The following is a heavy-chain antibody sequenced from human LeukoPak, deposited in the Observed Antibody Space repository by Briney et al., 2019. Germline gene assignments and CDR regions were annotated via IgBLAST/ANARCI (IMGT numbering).Heavy chain of an antibody. D-gene: IGHD3-10*01. CDR3: ARAVGSGSFQTYYYYMDV. CDR2: IYYTGST. J-gene: IGHJ6*03. Sequence: PSETLSLTCAVSGASISGSGYYLGWIRQPPGKGLEWIGNIYYTGSTYYNASLQSRVTISIDTSKNQFSLKLSSVTAADTAVYYCARAVGSGSFQTYYYYMDVWGKGTTVTISS. CDR1: GASISGSGYY. V-gene: IGHV4-39*07.